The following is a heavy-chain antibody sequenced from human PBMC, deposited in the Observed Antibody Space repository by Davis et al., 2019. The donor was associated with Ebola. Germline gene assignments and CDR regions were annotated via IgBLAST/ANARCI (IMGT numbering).Heavy chain of an antibody. CDR1: GFTVSSNY. J-gene: IGHJ4*02. D-gene: IGHD2-15*01. Sequence: GESLKISCAASGFTVSSNYMSWVRQAPGKGLEWVSVIYSGGSTYYADSVKGRFTISRDNSKNTLYLQMNSLRAEDTAVYYCAKDQDVVVVAATWVIGMTTVTTGFDYWGQGTLVTVSS. CDR2: IYSGGST. V-gene: IGHV3-53*01. CDR3: AKDQDVVVVAATWVIGMTTVTTGFDY.